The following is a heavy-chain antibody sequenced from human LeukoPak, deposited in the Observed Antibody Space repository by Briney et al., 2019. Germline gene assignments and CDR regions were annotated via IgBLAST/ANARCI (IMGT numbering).Heavy chain of an antibody. CDR2: ISPGDSET. CDR1: GYIFTNYW. V-gene: IGHV5-51*01. Sequence: GESLKISCKASGYIFTNYWIGWVRQMPGKGLEWMGIISPGDSETRYSPSFQGQVTISADKSISTAYLQWSSLKASDTAMYYCARLLVVGATSDAFDIWGQGTMVTVSS. CDR3: ARLLVVGATSDAFDI. J-gene: IGHJ3*02. D-gene: IGHD2-15*01.